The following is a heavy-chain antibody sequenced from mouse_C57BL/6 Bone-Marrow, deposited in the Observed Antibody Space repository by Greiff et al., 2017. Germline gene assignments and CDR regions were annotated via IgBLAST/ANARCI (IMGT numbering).Heavy chain of an antibody. CDR2: INSDGGST. J-gene: IGHJ1*03. CDR1: EYEFPSHD. CDR3: ARHAYYDYDEGWYFDV. V-gene: IGHV5-2*01. D-gene: IGHD2-4*01. Sequence: EVKLMESGGGLVQPGESLKLSCESNEYEFPSHDMSWVRKTPEKRLELVAAINSDGGSTYYPDTMERRFIISRDNTKKTLYLQMSSLRSEDTALYYCARHAYYDYDEGWYFDVWGTGTTVTVSS.